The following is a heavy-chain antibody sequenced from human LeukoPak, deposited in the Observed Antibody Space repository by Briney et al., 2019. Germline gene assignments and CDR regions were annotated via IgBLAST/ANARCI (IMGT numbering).Heavy chain of an antibody. CDR2: IYTSGST. J-gene: IGHJ4*02. V-gene: IGHV4-4*07. D-gene: IGHD6-13*01. Sequence: PSETLSLTCTVSGGSISSYYWSWIRQPAGKGLEWIGHIYTSGSTNYNPSLKNRVTMSVDTSKNQFSLKLNSVTAADTAVYYCATGGSSWYGDEFDYWGQGTLVTVSS. CDR1: GGSISSYY. CDR3: ATGGSSWYGDEFDY.